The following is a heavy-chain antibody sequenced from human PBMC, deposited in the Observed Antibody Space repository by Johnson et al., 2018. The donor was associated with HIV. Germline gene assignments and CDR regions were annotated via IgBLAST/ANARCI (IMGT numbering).Heavy chain of an antibody. V-gene: IGHV3-66*01. CDR3: TKMGALGAFDI. Sequence: VQLVESGGGLVQPGGSLRLSCAASGFTVSSNYMSWVRQAPGKGLEWVSVIYSGGSTYYADPVKGRFTISRDNSKNTLSLQMNSLRAEDTAVYYCTKMGALGAFDIWGQGTMVTVSS. D-gene: IGHD3-16*01. CDR2: IYSGGST. CDR1: GFTVSSNY. J-gene: IGHJ3*02.